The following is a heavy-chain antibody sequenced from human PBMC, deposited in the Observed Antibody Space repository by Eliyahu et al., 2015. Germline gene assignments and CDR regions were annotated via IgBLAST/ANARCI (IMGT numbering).Heavy chain of an antibody. CDR1: GFTFSSYG. Sequence: QVQLVESGGGVVQPGRSLRLSCAASGFTFSSYGMHWVRQAPGKGLXWVAVISYDGSNKYYADSVKGRFTISRDNSKNTLYLQMNSLRAEDTAVYYCARGRIAAAALGVGWFDPWGQGTLVTVSS. D-gene: IGHD6-13*01. J-gene: IGHJ5*02. V-gene: IGHV3-30*03. CDR3: ARGRIAAAALGVGWFDP. CDR2: ISYDGSNK.